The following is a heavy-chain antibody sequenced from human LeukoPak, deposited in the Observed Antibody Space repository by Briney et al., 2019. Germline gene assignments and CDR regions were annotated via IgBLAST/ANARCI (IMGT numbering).Heavy chain of an antibody. V-gene: IGHV4-4*02. Sequence: SETLTLTCAVSGGSISSSNWWSWVRQPPGKGLEWIGEIYHSGSTNYNPSLKSRVTISVDKSKNQFSLKLSSVTAADTAVYYCARDLEQQPWVYYFDYWGQGTLVTVSS. CDR1: GGSISSSNW. J-gene: IGHJ4*02. D-gene: IGHD6-13*01. CDR2: IYHSGST. CDR3: ARDLEQQPWVYYFDY.